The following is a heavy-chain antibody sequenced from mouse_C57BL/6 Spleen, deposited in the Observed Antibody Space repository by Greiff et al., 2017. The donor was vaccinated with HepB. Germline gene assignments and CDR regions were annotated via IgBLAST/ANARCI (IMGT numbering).Heavy chain of an antibody. Sequence: EVQVVESGGGLVQPGGSLSLSCAASGFTFTDYYMSWVRQPPGKALEWLGFIRNKANGYTTEYSASVKGRFTISRDNSQSILYLQMNALRAEDSATYYCARYGGWLLRSAMDYWGQGTSVTVSS. CDR3: ARYGGWLLRSAMDY. D-gene: IGHD2-3*01. CDR1: GFTFTDYY. CDR2: IRNKANGYTT. V-gene: IGHV7-3*01. J-gene: IGHJ4*01.